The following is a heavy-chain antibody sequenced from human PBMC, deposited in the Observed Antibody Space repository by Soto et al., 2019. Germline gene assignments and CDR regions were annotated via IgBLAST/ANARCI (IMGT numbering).Heavy chain of an antibody. D-gene: IGHD2-8*01. J-gene: IGHJ4*02. CDR2: IIPILGIA. CDR1: GGTFSSYT. Sequence: ASVKVSCKASGGTFSSYTISWVRQAPGQGLEWMGRIIPILGIANYAQKFQGRVTITADKSTSTAYMELSSLRSEDTAVYYCAGDDCTNGVCYPFDYWGQGTLVTVSS. V-gene: IGHV1-69*04. CDR3: AGDDCTNGVCYPFDY.